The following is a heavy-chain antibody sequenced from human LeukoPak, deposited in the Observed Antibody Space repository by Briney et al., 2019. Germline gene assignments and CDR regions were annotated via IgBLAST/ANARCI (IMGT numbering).Heavy chain of an antibody. CDR2: VYYDGIN. CDR3: ARISRWGPY. CDR1: GGSINNTLFY. J-gene: IGHJ4*02. V-gene: IGHV4-39*07. D-gene: IGHD3-16*01. Sequence: PSETLSLTCTVSGGSINNTLFYWGWIRQPPGKGLEWIGTVYYDGINYSSPSLKSRVATSVDTSKYQFSLRLSSVTAADTAVYYCARISRWGPYWGQGIQVTVSS.